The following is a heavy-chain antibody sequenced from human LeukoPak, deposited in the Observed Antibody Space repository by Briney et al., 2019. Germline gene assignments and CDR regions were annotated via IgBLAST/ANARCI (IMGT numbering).Heavy chain of an antibody. CDR3: AKAAVRGNYHCSDP. D-gene: IGHD3-10*01. J-gene: IGHJ5*02. CDR2: YSGSCGST. CDR1: GFFSSSYA. Sequence: GALMILSWAASGFFSSSYAMCWVRQPRERLLGWVLAYSGSCGSTYSADSVKGQFTISRYNAKNTLYAQMNSLSPEATAVYNYAKAAVRGNYHCSDPWGQGTLVTVSS. V-gene: IGHV3-23*01.